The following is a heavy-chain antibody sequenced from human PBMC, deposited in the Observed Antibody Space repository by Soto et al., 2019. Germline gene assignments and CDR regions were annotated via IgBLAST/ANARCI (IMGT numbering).Heavy chain of an antibody. D-gene: IGHD5-12*01. CDR3: ASYSGYVHGY. Sequence: SETLSLTCTVSGGSISSSSYYWGWIRQPAGKGLEWIGSIYYSGSTHYNPSLKSRVTISVDTSKNQFSLKLSSVTAADTAVYYCASYSGYVHGYWGQGTLVTVSS. CDR2: IYYSGST. J-gene: IGHJ4*02. V-gene: IGHV4-39*01. CDR1: GGSISSSSYY.